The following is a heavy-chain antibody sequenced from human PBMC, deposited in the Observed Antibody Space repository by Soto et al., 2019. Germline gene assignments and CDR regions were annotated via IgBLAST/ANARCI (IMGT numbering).Heavy chain of an antibody. CDR2: MNPNSGNT. Sequence: ASVKVSCKASGYTFTSYDINCVRQATGQGFEYLGWMNPNSGNTGYLKKIQGRVNMTRDTSMSTAYMELSSLRSEDTAVYYCARHNYGSGSTYFDYWGQGTLVTVSS. V-gene: IGHV1-8*01. D-gene: IGHD3-10*01. CDR3: ARHNYGSGSTYFDY. J-gene: IGHJ4*02. CDR1: GYTFTSYD.